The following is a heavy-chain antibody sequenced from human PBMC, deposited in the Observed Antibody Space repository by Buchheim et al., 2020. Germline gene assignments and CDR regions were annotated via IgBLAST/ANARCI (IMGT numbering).Heavy chain of an antibody. CDR2: IYYSGSS. J-gene: IGHJ6*02. Sequence: QVQLQESGPGLVKPSQTLSLTCTVSGGSISSGDYYWSWIRQPPGKGLEWTGYIYYSGSSYYNPSLKSRVTISVYTSKNQFSLKLSSVTAADTAVYYCARDIVGGHYYYYGMDVWGQGTT. V-gene: IGHV4-30-4*01. CDR3: ARDIVGGHYYYYGMDV. CDR1: GGSISSGDYY. D-gene: IGHD3-16*02.